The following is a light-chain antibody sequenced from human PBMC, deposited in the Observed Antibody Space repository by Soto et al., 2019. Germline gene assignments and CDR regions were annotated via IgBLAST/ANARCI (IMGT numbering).Light chain of an antibody. CDR3: QSYDTTLSGAWV. Sequence: QSVLTQPPSVSGAPGQRVTISCTGSSSNLGADFDVHWYQHLPGRAPKLLINGDDNRPSGVPDRFSGSRSGTSASLAITGLQAEDEADYYCQSYDTTLSGAWVFGAGTKLTVL. V-gene: IGLV1-40*01. J-gene: IGLJ3*02. CDR2: GDD. CDR1: SSNLGADFD.